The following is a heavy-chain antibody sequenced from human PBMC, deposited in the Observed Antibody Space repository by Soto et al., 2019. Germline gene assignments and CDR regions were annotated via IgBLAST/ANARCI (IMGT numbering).Heavy chain of an antibody. CDR3: ARVAAVAGNDAFAI. CDR1: GYTFTSYG. CDR2: ISAYNGNT. V-gene: IGHV1-18*04. Sequence: ASVKVSCKASGYTFTSYGISWVRQAPGQGLERMGWISAYNGNTNYAQKLQGRVTMTTDTCTSTAYMELRSLRSDDTAVYYCARVAAVAGNDAFAIWLQGTIVTVSS. D-gene: IGHD6-19*01. J-gene: IGHJ3*02.